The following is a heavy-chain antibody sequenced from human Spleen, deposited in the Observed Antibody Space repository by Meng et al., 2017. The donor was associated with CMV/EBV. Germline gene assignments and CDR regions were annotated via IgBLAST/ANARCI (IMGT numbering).Heavy chain of an antibody. J-gene: IGHJ4*02. CDR3: ASYVGYDSSGYYWLDY. D-gene: IGHD3-22*01. V-gene: IGHV3-30-3*01. Sequence: GESLKISCAPSGFTFSKYAMQWVRQAPGKGLEWVSIISYDGINKYYAESVKGRFTISRDNSKNTLYLQMNSLRTEDTAVYYCASYVGYDSSGYYWLDYWGQGTLVTVSS. CDR2: ISYDGINK. CDR1: GFTFSKYA.